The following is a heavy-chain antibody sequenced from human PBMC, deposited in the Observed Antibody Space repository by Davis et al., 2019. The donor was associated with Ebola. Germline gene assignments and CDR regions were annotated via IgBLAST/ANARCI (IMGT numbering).Heavy chain of an antibody. D-gene: IGHD2-21*02. CDR1: GLTFNGYS. J-gene: IGHJ3*02. V-gene: IGHV3-21*01. Sequence: GESLKISCAASGLTFNGYSMNWVRQAPGKGLEWVSSISSDSSYKYYADSVKGRFTISRDNVKGSLYLQMNSLRDEDTAVYYCARGVDYGFDIWGQGTMVTVSS. CDR3: ARGVDYGFDI. CDR2: ISSDSSYK.